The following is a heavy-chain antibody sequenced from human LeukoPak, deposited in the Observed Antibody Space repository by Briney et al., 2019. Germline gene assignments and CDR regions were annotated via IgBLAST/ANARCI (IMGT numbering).Heavy chain of an antibody. Sequence: GASVKVSCKASGYTFTGYYMHWVRQAPGQGLEWMGWINPNSGGTNYAQKFQGRVTMTRDTSISTAYMELSRLRSDDTAVYYCARGSDRWAVGAAHYVDYFDYWGQGTLVTVSS. D-gene: IGHD1-26*01. CDR2: INPNSGGT. J-gene: IGHJ4*02. V-gene: IGHV1-2*02. CDR3: ARGSDRWAVGAAHYVDYFDY. CDR1: GYTFTGYY.